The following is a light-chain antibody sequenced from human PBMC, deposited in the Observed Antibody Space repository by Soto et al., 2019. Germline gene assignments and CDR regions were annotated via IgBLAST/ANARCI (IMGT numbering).Light chain of an antibody. CDR2: GAS. J-gene: IGKJ1*01. Sequence: ERVMTQSPGTLSLSPGERSTLSCRASQSVSNNYLAWYQQKPGQAPRLLIYGASNRATGIPDRFSGSGSGTDFTLTISRLEPEDFAVYYCQQYGSSGTFGQGNKVDIK. CDR1: QSVSNNY. V-gene: IGKV3-20*01. CDR3: QQYGSSGT.